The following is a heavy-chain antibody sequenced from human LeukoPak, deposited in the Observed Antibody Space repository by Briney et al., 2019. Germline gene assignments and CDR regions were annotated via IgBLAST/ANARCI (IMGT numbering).Heavy chain of an antibody. D-gene: IGHD2-21*01. V-gene: IGHV1-2*02. CDR3: ARVGRGGTEWYVVGGSLDY. J-gene: IGHJ4*02. CDR1: GYTFTGYY. CDR2: INPNSGGT. Sequence: ASVKVSCKASGYTFTGYYMHWLRQAPGQGLEWMGWINPNSGGTSYAQKFQGRVTMTRDTSISTAYMELSRLRSDDTAVYYCARVGRGGTEWYVVGGSLDYWGQGTLVTVSS.